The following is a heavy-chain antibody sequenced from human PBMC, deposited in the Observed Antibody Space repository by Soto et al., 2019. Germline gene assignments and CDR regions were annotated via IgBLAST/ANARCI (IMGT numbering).Heavy chain of an antibody. Sequence: GGSLRLSCAASGFTFSSYAMHWVRQAPGKGLEWVAVISYDGSNKYYADSVKGRFTISRDNSKNTLYLQMNSLRAEDTAVYYGARAEGYFDYWGRGPLFTVSS. CDR3: ARAEGYFDY. CDR2: ISYDGSNK. V-gene: IGHV3-30-3*01. CDR1: GFTFSSYA. J-gene: IGHJ4*02.